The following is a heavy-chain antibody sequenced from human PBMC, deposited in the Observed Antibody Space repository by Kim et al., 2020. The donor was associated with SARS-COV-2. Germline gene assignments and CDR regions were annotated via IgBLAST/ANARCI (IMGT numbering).Heavy chain of an antibody. J-gene: IGHJ5*02. CDR1: GFTFSSYP. D-gene: IGHD1-26*01. V-gene: IGHV3-30*04. Sequence: GGSLRLSCAASGFTFSSYPMLWVRQAPGKGLEWVSVISYDGSHHYYADSVKGRFTFSRDNSKNTLYLQMNSLRPEDTAVYYCARAALMGPTYWFDPWGRGTQVTVS. CDR3: ARAALMGPTYWFDP. CDR2: ISYDGSHH.